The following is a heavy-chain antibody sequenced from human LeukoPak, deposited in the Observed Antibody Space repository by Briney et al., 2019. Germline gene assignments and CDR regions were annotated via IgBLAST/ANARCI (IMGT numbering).Heavy chain of an antibody. CDR1: GFTFSSYA. V-gene: IGHV3-23*01. CDR3: AKDLTYSSSSRGFDY. Sequence: GGSLRLSCAASGFTFSSYAMSWVRQAPGKGLEWVSAISGSGGSTYYADSVKGRFTISRDNSKNTLYPQMNSLRAEDTAVYYCAKDLTYSSSSRGFDYWGQGTLVTVSS. J-gene: IGHJ4*02. D-gene: IGHD6-6*01. CDR2: ISGSGGST.